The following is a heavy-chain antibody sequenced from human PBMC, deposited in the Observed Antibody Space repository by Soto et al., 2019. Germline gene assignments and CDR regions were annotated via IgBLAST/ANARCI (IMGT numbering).Heavy chain of an antibody. CDR1: GFTFSSYS. D-gene: IGHD3-22*01. V-gene: IGHV3-21*01. Sequence: GGSLRLSCAASGFTFSSYSMNWVRQAPGKGLEWVSSTSSSSSYIYYADSVKGRFTISRDNAKNSLYVQMNSLRAEDTAVYYCARATNYDSSGYLVRDYFDYWGQGTLVTVSS. CDR3: ARATNYDSSGYLVRDYFDY. CDR2: TSSSSSYI. J-gene: IGHJ4*02.